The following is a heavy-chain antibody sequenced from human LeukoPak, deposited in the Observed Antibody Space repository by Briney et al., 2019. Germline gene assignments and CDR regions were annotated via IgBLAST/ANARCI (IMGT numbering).Heavy chain of an antibody. D-gene: IGHD1-26*01. CDR2: INKDGGEK. J-gene: IGHJ4*02. V-gene: IGHV3-7*03. CDR1: GFTFGSPW. Sequence: GGSLRLSCAASGFTFGSPWMHWVRQAPGKGLEWVANINKDGGEKYYVDSVKGRFTISRDNAKNSLYLQMNSLRADDTAVYYCVKDSPPRYSGSPPAYWGQGTLVTVSS. CDR3: VKDSPPRYSGSPPAY.